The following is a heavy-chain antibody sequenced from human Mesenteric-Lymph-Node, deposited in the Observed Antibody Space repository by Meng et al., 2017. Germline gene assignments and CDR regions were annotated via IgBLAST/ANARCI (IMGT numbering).Heavy chain of an antibody. CDR1: GFTFDDYA. Sequence: SLKISCAASGFTFDDYAMHWVRQAPGKGLEWVSGISWNSGSIGYVDSVKGRFTISRDNAKNSLYLQMNSLRAEDTAVYYCARDTPSRYFDYWGQGTLVTVSS. CDR2: ISWNSGSI. CDR3: ARDTPSRYFDY. V-gene: IGHV3-9*01. J-gene: IGHJ4*02.